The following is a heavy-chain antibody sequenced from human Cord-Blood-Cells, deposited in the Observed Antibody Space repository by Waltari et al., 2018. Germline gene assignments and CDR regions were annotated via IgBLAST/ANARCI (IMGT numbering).Heavy chain of an antibody. J-gene: IGHJ4*02. CDR2: ISAYNGNT. D-gene: IGHD1-1*01. CDR1: GYTIISYG. CDR3: ARDPSQLPFDY. V-gene: IGHV1-18*01. Sequence: VQLVQPGAEVKQSGASVKVSCKASGYTIISYGISWVRQAPGQGLEWMGWISAYNGNTNYAQKLQGRVTMTTDTSTSTAYMELRSLRSDDTAVYYCARDPSQLPFDYWGQGTLVTVSS.